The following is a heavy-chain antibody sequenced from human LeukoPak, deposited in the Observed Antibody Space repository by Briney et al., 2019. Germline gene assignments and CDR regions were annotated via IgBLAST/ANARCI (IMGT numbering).Heavy chain of an antibody. J-gene: IGHJ6*04. D-gene: IGHD3-10*01. CDR3: AKAWVRGVVSGMDV. V-gene: IGHV3-66*02. CDR1: GFTVSSNY. Sequence: GGSLRLSCAVSGFTVSSNYMTWVRQAPGKGLEWVSVIYSGGSIYYADSVKGRFTISRDNSKNTLYLQVNSLRAEDTAVYYCAKAWVRGVVSGMDVWGKGTTVTVSS. CDR2: IYSGGSI.